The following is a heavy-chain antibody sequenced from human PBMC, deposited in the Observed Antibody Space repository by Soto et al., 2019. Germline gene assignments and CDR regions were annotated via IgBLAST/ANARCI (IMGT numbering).Heavy chain of an antibody. V-gene: IGHV4-39*07. CDR3: ARTEIKNSYGYNYFDY. CDR1: CGSVINKRYY. D-gene: IGHD5-18*01. CDR2: IHYVGST. J-gene: IGHJ4*02. Sequence: PLETLSLTCTVSCGSVINKRYYWCWIRQPPGKGLEWIGSIHYVGSTYDNPSLKSRVTISLYRSKNQFSLKLSSVTAADTAVYYCARTEIKNSYGYNYFDYWGQGTLVTVSS.